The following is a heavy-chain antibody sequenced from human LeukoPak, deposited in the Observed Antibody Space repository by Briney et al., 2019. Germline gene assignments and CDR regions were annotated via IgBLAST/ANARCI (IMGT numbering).Heavy chain of an antibody. J-gene: IGHJ6*02. Sequence: GGSLRLSCAASGFTFSSYWLHWVRHAPGKGLEWVSRINSDGSSTRYADSGKGRFTISRDNAKNTLYLQMNSLKADDTAVYFCALSAGPSYGMYVWGQGTTVTVSS. CDR1: GFTFSSYW. CDR3: ALSAGPSYGMYV. CDR2: INSDGSST. V-gene: IGHV3-74*01.